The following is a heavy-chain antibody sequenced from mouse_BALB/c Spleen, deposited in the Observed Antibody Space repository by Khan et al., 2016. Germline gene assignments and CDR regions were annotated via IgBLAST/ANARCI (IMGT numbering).Heavy chain of an antibody. V-gene: IGHV3-2*02. CDR1: GYSITSDYA. Sequence: EVQLQESGPGLVKPSQSLSLTCTVTGYSITSDYAWNWIRQFPGNKLEWMGYIKYSGSTTYNPSLKSRISITRDTSKNQFFLQLKSVTTEDTATYYCARVPTATRYFDVWGAETTVTVAS. D-gene: IGHD1-2*01. CDR3: ARVPTATRYFDV. J-gene: IGHJ1*01. CDR2: IKYSGST.